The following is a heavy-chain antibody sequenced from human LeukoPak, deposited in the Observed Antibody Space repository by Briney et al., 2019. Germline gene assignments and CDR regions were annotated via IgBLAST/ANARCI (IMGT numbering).Heavy chain of an antibody. V-gene: IGHV4-39*01. CDR3: ARLVTHDPLSGNWFDP. D-gene: IGHD1-26*01. CDR1: GGSISSSSYY. Sequence: SETLSLTCTVSGGSISSSSYYWGWIRQPPGKGLEWIGSIYYSGSTYYNPSLKSRVTISVDTSKNQFSLKLSSVTAADTAVHYCARLVTHDPLSGNWFDPWGQGTLVTVSS. J-gene: IGHJ5*02. CDR2: IYYSGST.